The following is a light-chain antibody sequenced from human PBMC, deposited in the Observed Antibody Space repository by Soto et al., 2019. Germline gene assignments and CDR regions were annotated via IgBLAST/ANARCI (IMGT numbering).Light chain of an antibody. CDR1: SSDVGGYDW. V-gene: IGLV2-14*03. CDR3: TSYSSSSTPFV. J-gene: IGLJ1*01. CDR2: DVN. Sequence: QSVLTQPASVSGSPGQSITISCTGTSSDVGGYDWVSWYQHHPGKAPKLTIYDVNNRPSGVSNRFFGSKSGNTASLTISGLQAEDEADYFCTSYSSSSTPFVFGTGTKVTVL.